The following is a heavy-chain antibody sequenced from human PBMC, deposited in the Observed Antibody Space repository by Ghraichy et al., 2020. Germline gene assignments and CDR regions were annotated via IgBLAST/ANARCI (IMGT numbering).Heavy chain of an antibody. V-gene: IGHV3-30*02. Sequence: GGSLRLSCAASGFTFSSYGMHWVRQAPGKGLEWVAFIRYDGSNKYYADSVKGRFTISRDNSKNTLYLQMNSLRAEDTAVYYCAKDRGGGKVPAAPHDYWGQGTLVTVSS. J-gene: IGHJ4*02. CDR2: IRYDGSNK. CDR3: AKDRGGGKVPAAPHDY. CDR1: GFTFSSYG. D-gene: IGHD2-2*01.